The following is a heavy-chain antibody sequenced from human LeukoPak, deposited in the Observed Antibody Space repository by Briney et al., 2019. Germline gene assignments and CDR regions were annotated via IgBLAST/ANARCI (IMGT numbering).Heavy chain of an antibody. CDR1: GFTFSSYG. CDR2: ISYDGSNK. CDR3: ARDPRPGYLEFPNNGMDV. J-gene: IGHJ6*02. Sequence: GGSLRLSCAASGFTFSSYGMHWVRQAPGKGLEWVAVISYDGSNKYYADSVKGRFTISRDNSKNTLYLQMNSLRAEDTAVYYCARDPRPGYLEFPNNGMDVWGQGTTVTVSS. D-gene: IGHD3-3*01. V-gene: IGHV3-30*03.